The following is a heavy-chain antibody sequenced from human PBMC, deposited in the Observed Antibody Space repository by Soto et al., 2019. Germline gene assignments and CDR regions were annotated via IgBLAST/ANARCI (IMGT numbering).Heavy chain of an antibody. Sequence: SVKVSCKASGGTFSSYAISWVRQAPGQGLEWMGGIIPIFGTANYAQKFQGRVTITADESTSTAYMELSSLRSEDTAVYYCAXACSSTSCHYYYYGMDVWGQGTTVTVSS. CDR2: IIPIFGTA. CDR3: AXACSSTSCHYYYYGMDV. D-gene: IGHD2-2*01. J-gene: IGHJ6*02. V-gene: IGHV1-69*13. CDR1: GGTFSSYA.